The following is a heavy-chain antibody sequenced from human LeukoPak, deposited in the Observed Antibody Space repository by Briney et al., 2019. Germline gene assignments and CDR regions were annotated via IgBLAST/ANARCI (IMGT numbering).Heavy chain of an antibody. CDR2: IYYSGST. J-gene: IGHJ3*02. V-gene: IGHV4-61*08. CDR1: GGSISSGDYY. Sequence: SETLSLTCTVSGGSISSGDYYWSWIRQPPGKGLEWIGYIYYSGSTNYNPSLKSRVTISVDTSKNQFSLKLSSVTAADTAVYYCARPLYDSSAFDIWGQGTMVTVSS. CDR3: ARPLYDSSAFDI. D-gene: IGHD3-22*01.